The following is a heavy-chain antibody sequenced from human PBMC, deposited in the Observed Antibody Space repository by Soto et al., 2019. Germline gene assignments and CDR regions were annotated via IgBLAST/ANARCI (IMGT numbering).Heavy chain of an antibody. Sequence: PCGCLRLSCAASGLTLGSRAISRVRQSPGEGLEWVSTIADTGGDAKYADSVRGRFAISRDNSKDTLYLQMSALRAEDSAIYFCLRGSKGSYPGSRIFDFWGRGFLVTVSA. CDR3: LRGSKGSYPGSRIFDF. V-gene: IGHV3-23*01. J-gene: IGHJ4*02. CDR1: GLTLGSRA. CDR2: IADTGGDA. D-gene: IGHD3-10*01.